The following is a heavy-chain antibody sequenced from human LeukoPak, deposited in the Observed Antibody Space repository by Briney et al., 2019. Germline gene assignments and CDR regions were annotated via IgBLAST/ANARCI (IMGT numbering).Heavy chain of an antibody. V-gene: IGHV1-18*01. CDR3: ARDYSSSHFNWFDP. J-gene: IGHJ5*02. CDR2: ISAYNGNT. D-gene: IGHD6-13*01. CDR1: GYSFTTHG. Sequence: ASVNVSCKASGYSFTTHGISWVRQAPGQGLEWMGWISAYNGNTNYAQKFQGRVTMTTDTPTSTAYMELRSLRSDDTAVYYCARDYSSSHFNWFDPWGQGTLVTVSS.